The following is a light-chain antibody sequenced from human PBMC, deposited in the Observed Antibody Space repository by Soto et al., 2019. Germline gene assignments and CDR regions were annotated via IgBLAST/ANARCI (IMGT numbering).Light chain of an antibody. Sequence: MTQSPALLSLSPGERVTLSCRASQSVNNNLAWYQQQPGQAPRLLIYDTSSRATGVPARFSGSGSGTEFTLTISSLKAEDFAVYYCQQYNDRPPLTFGGGTKVDIK. CDR1: QSVNNN. CDR2: DTS. V-gene: IGKV3-15*01. J-gene: IGKJ4*01. CDR3: QQYNDRPPLT.